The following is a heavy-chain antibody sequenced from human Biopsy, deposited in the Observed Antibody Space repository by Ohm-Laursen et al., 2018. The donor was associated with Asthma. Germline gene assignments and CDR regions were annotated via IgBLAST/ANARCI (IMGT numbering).Heavy chain of an antibody. J-gene: IGHJ6*02. V-gene: IGHV1-18*01. D-gene: IGHD3-10*01. CDR2: ISVYNGNT. CDR3: ARAVDYSHYYGIDV. Sequence: GSSVKVSCNTSGYTFNSAGITWVRQAPGQGLEWMGWISVYNGNTKVAQKLQDRVTMITDTSTSTAYMELRSLRSDDTAVYFCARAVDYSHYYGIDVWGQGTTVTDS. CDR1: GYTFNSAG.